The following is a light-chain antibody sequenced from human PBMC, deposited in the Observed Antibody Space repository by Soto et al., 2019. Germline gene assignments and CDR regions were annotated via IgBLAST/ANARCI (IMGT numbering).Light chain of an antibody. CDR3: QQFSNYPLT. CDR1: QGISSY. J-gene: IGKJ4*01. CDR2: AAS. V-gene: IGKV1-9*01. Sequence: DIQLTQSPSFLSASVGDRVTITCRASQGISSYLAWYQQKPGKAPKLLICAASTLQSGVPSRFSGSGSGTEFTLTINSLQPEDFATYYCQQFSNYPLTFGGGTKVVIK.